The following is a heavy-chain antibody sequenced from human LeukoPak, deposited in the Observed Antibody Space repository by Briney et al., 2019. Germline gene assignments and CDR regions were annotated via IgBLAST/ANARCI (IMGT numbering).Heavy chain of an antibody. D-gene: IGHD2-2*01. CDR3: ARNGVVPAAISGFDY. J-gene: IGHJ4*02. V-gene: IGHV3-7*01. Sequence: PGGSLRLSCAASGFTFSSYWMSWVRQAPGKGLEWVANIKQDGSEKYYVDSVKGRFTISRDNAKNSLYLQVNSLRAEDTAVYYCARNGVVPAAISGFDYWGQGTLVTVSS. CDR1: GFTFSSYW. CDR2: IKQDGSEK.